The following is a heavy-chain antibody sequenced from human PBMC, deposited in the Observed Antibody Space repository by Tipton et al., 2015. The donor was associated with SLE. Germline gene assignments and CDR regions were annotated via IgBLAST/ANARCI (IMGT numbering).Heavy chain of an antibody. Sequence: QLVQSGAEVKKPGASVKVSCKASGYTFSAYSIHWVRQAPGQGLEWMGWINPNSGATNSAQKFQGRVTMTRDTSINTAFMELDSLTSDDTAVYYCARAYGDNWYFDLWGRGTLVSVSS. CDR1: GYTFSAYS. D-gene: IGHD2-21*02. J-gene: IGHJ2*01. CDR3: ARAYGDNWYFDL. V-gene: IGHV1-2*02. CDR2: INPNSGAT.